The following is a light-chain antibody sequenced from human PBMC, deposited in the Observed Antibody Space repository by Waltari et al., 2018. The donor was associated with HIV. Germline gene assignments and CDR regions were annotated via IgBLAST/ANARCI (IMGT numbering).Light chain of an antibody. CDR3: QQYHNWPYT. CDR1: QSVNTN. J-gene: IGKJ2*01. V-gene: IGKV3-15*01. CDR2: GAS. Sequence: EIVMRQSPATLPVSPGERATLSCRASQSVNTNLAWYHQKPGQAPRLLIDGASTRATGIPGRLSGSGSGTEFTLTISSLQSEDLAVYYCQQYHNWPYTFGQGTKLEIK.